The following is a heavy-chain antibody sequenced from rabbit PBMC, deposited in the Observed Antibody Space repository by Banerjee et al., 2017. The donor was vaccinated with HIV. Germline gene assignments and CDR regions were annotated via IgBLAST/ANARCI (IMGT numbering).Heavy chain of an antibody. D-gene: IGHD1-1*01. CDR1: GFSFSNRYV. V-gene: IGHV1S28*01. CDR3: VRGSISGTDYNL. CDR2: ITYGGSA. J-gene: IGHJ4*01. Sequence: EESGGDLVKPGGTLTLTCTASGFSFSNRYVMCWVRQAPGKGLEWIGYITYGGSAYSASWVKARFPISRHNAQNTLYLQLNSLTAADTATYFCVRGSISGTDYNLWGPGTLVTVS.